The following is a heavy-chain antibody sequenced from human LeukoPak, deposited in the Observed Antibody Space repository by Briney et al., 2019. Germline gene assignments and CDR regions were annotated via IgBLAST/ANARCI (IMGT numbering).Heavy chain of an antibody. CDR1: GFTLRNYA. D-gene: IGHD6-19*01. CDR3: ARGTDSSGWYGAFDI. CDR2: ISESGASA. V-gene: IGHV3-23*01. J-gene: IGHJ3*02. Sequence: GGSLRLSCAASGFTLRNYAMSWVRQAPGKGLEWVSGISESGASAYYADSVKGRFTVSRDNSKNALSLQMNSLRAADTAVFYCARGTDSSGWYGAFDIWGQGTLVTVSP.